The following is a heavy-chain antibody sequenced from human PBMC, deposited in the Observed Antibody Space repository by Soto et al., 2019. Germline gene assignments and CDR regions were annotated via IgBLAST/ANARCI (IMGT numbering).Heavy chain of an antibody. CDR1: EFTFSSYV. J-gene: IGHJ3*02. V-gene: IGHV3-13*01. Sequence: EVQLVESGGGLVQPGGSLRLSCAASEFTFSSYVMHWVRQATGKGLDWVSGIGTAGDTYYAGSVKGRFTITRENAKNSLFLHMSSLRAGDTAVYYCASEHNEGHNAFDIWGQGTKVTVSS. CDR3: ASEHNEGHNAFDI. CDR2: IGTAGDT.